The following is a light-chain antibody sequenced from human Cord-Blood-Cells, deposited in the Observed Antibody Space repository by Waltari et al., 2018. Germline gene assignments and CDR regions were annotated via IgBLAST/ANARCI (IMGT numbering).Light chain of an antibody. CDR1: SSDVGGYNY. V-gene: IGLV2-8*01. Sequence: QSALTQPPSASGSPGQSVTISCTGTSSDVGGYNYVSWYQQQPGKAPKLMIDEVSKRPSGVPDRFSGSKSGNTASLTVSGLQAEDEADYYCSAYAGSNNYVFGTGTKVTVL. J-gene: IGLJ1*01. CDR3: SAYAGSNNYV. CDR2: EVS.